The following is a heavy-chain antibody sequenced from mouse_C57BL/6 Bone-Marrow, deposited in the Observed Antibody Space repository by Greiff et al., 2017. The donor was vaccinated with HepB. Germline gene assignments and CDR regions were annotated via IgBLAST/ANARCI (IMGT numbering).Heavy chain of an antibody. CDR3: ATLITTVVATDYYAMDY. CDR1: GYTFTDYY. V-gene: IGHV1-26*01. Sequence: VQLQQSGPELVKPGASVKISCKASGYTFTDYYMNWVKQSHGKSLEWIGDINPNNGGTSYNQKFKGKATLTVDKSSSTAYMELRSLTSEDSAVYYCATLITTVVATDYYAMDYWGQGTSVTVSS. CDR2: INPNNGGT. D-gene: IGHD1-1*01. J-gene: IGHJ4*01.